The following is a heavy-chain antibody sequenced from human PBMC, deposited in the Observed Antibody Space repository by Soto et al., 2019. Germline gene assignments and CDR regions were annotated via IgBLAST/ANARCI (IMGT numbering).Heavy chain of an antibody. D-gene: IGHD6-13*01. V-gene: IGHV3-23*01. CDR2: ISGSGGST. CDR3: AKDRQQPTKYYFDY. J-gene: IGHJ4*02. CDR1: GFIFENFG. Sequence: GGSLRLSCAASGFIFENFGMSWVRQAPGKGLEWVTAISGSGGSTYYADSVKGRFTISRDNSKNTLYLQMNSLRAEDTAVYYCAKDRQQPTKYYFDYWGQGTLVTVSS.